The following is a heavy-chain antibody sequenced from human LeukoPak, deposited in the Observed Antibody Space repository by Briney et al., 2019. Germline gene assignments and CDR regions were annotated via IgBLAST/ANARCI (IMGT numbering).Heavy chain of an antibody. V-gene: IGHV1-2*02. CDR2: INPNSGGT. D-gene: IGHD1-26*01. Sequence: ASVKVSCKASGGTFSSYAISWVRQAPGQGLEWMGWINPNSGGTNYAQKFQGRVTMTRDTSISTAYMELSRLRSDDTAVYYCARDSGNAFDIWGQGTMVTVSS. CDR3: ARDSGNAFDI. J-gene: IGHJ3*02. CDR1: GGTFSSYA.